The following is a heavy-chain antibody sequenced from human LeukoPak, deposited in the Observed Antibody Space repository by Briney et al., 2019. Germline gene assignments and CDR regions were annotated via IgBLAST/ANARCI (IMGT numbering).Heavy chain of an antibody. Sequence: SETLSLTCTVSGGSISSSSYYWGWIRQPPGKGLEWIGSIYYSGSTYYTPSLKSRVTISVDTSKNQFSLKLSSVTAADTAVYYCARGGIVVVPAAVRHFDYWGQGTLVTVSS. J-gene: IGHJ4*02. CDR1: GGSISSSSYY. V-gene: IGHV4-39*07. CDR2: IYYSGST. CDR3: ARGGIVVVPAAVRHFDY. D-gene: IGHD2-2*01.